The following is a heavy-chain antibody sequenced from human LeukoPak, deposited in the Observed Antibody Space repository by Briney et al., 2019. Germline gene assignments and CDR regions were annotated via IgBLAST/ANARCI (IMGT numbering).Heavy chain of an antibody. CDR1: GYSFTNYW. CDR2: IYPGDSDT. V-gene: IGHV5-51*01. D-gene: IGHD3-10*01. Sequence: GESLKISCKGSGYSFTNYWIGWVRQMPGKGLEWMGIIYPGDSDTRYSTSFQGQVAISADKSISTAYLQWSSLKASDTAMYYCARRGYYYGSGSYYIDAFDIWGQGTMVTVSS. J-gene: IGHJ3*02. CDR3: ARRGYYYGSGSYYIDAFDI.